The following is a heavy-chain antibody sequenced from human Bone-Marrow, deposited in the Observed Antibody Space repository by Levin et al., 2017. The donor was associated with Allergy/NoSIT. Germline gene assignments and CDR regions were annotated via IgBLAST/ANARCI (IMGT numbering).Heavy chain of an antibody. CDR1: GVTFSSYW. Sequence: GGSLRLSCAASGVTFSSYWMHWVRQAPGKGLVWVSRINNDGSSRSYADSVKGRFTISRDSAKNTLDLQMNSLRADDTAVYYCAISWLDYYFDYWGQGTLVTVSS. V-gene: IGHV3-74*01. D-gene: IGHD6-19*01. J-gene: IGHJ4*02. CDR2: INNDGSSR. CDR3: AISWLDYYFDY.